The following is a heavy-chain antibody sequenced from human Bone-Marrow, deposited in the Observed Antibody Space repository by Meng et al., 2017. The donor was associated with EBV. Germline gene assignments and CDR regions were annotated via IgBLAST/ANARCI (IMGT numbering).Heavy chain of an antibody. CDR1: GFIFSGYG. CDR2: IPSDASHNK. CDR3: AKDLSGRFDP. J-gene: IGHJ5*02. V-gene: IGHV3-30*18. D-gene: IGHD1-14*01. Sequence: QEQLVESGXGVVQPXRSLRLSCAASGFIFSGYGFHWVRQAPGKGPEWVAIIPSDASHNKYYADSVKGRFTISRDNSKNTLYLQMNSLKIEDTAVYYCAKDLSGRFDPWGQVTLVTVSS.